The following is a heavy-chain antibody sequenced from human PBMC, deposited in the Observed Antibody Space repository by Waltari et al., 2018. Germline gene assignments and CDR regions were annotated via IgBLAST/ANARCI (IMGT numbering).Heavy chain of an antibody. CDR2: IIVGADVA. J-gene: IGHJ4*02. V-gene: IGHV3-23*01. CDR1: GFIFSDYI. D-gene: IGHD3-10*01. CDR3: AKDGDGSADY. Sequence: EVQLLESGGGLVQPGGSLRLSCAAPGFIFSDYIMNWVRQAPGKGLEWSSGIIVGADVAYYTDSVKGRLTTSRDNSKKTLYLQMSSLRVKDTAIYYCAKDGDGSADYWGQGTLVTVSS.